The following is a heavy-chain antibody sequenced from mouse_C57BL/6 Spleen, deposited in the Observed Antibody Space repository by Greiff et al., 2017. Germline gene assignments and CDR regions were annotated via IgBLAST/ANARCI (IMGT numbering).Heavy chain of an antibody. V-gene: IGHV1-82*01. D-gene: IGHD1-1*02. CDR3: ARYGESYAMDY. J-gene: IGHJ4*01. CDR1: GYAFSSSW. CDR2: IYPGDGDT. Sequence: QVQLKESGPELVKPGASVKISCKASGYAFSSSWMNWVKQRPGKGLEWIGRIYPGDGDTNYNGKFKGKATLTADKSSSTAYMQLSSLTSEDSAVYFCARYGESYAMDYWGQGTSVTVSS.